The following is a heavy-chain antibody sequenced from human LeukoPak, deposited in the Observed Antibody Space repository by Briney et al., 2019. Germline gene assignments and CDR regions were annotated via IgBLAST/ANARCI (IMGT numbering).Heavy chain of an antibody. CDR1: GFTFSSYE. CDR3: ARGGEWFSAGGVFDY. D-gene: IGHD2-8*01. J-gene: IGHJ4*02. CDR2: ISSSGSTI. Sequence: GGSLRLSCAASGFTFSSYEMNWVRQAPGKGLEWVSYISSSGSTIYYADSVKGRFTISRDNAKKSLYLQMNSLRAEDTAVYYCARGGEWFSAGGVFDYWGQGTLVTVSS. V-gene: IGHV3-48*03.